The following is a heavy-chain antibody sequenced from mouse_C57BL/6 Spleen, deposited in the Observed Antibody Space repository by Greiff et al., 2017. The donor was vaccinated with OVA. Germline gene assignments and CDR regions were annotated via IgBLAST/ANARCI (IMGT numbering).Heavy chain of an antibody. J-gene: IGHJ2*01. Sequence: QVQLQQPGAELVRPGTSVKLSCKASGYTFTSYWMHWVKQRPGQGLEWIGVIDPSDSYTNYNQKFKGKATLTVDTSSSTAYMQLSSLTSEDSAVYYCAILRLLDYWGQGTTLTVFS. D-gene: IGHD3-2*02. CDR1: GYTFTSYW. CDR3: AILRLLDY. CDR2: IDPSDSYT. V-gene: IGHV1-59*01.